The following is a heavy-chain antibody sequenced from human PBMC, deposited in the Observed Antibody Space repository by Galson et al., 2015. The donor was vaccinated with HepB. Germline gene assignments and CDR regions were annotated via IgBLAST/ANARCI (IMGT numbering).Heavy chain of an antibody. CDR3: ARENRLGGLPGGWYGGWFDP. V-gene: IGHV7-4-1*02. Sequence: SVKVSCKASGYTFTSYAMNWVRQAPGQGLEWMGWINTNTGNPTYAQGFTGRFVFSLDTSVSTAYLQISSLKAEDTAVYYCARENRLGGLPGGWYGGWFDPWGQGTLVTVSS. CDR1: GYTFTSYA. CDR2: INTNTGNP. J-gene: IGHJ5*02. D-gene: IGHD6-19*01.